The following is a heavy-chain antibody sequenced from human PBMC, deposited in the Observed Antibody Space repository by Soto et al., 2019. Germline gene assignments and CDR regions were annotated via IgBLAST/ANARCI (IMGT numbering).Heavy chain of an antibody. CDR1: GFIFSSYG. CDR3: AKDRNWNYRYYYYYYYMDV. V-gene: IGHV3-30*18. J-gene: IGHJ6*03. D-gene: IGHD1-7*01. CDR2: ISYDGSNK. Sequence: QVQLVESGGGVVQPGRSLRLSCAASGFIFSSYGMHWVRQAPGKGLEWVAVISYDGSNKYYADSVKGRFTIARVNSKNTLYLQMNSLRDKDTAVSYCAKDRNWNYRYYYYYYYMDVWGKGTTVTVSS.